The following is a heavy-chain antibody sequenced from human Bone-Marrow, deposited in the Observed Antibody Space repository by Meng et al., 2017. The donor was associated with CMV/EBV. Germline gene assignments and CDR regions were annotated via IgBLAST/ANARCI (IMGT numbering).Heavy chain of an antibody. CDR3: ARSRYNWNDEADAFDI. CDR1: RFTFSSYS. V-gene: IGHV3-21*01. CDR2: ISSSGTYI. Sequence: GGSLRLSCAASRFTFSSYSMNWVRQAPGKGLEWVSSISSSGTYIYYADSVKGRFTISRDNAKNSLFLQMNSLRAEDTAVYYCARSRYNWNDEADAFDIWGQGTMVTVSS. D-gene: IGHD1-1*01. J-gene: IGHJ3*02.